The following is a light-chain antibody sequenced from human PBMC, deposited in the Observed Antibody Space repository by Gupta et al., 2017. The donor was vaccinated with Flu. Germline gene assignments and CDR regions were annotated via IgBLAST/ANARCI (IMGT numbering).Light chain of an antibody. CDR1: SSDVGAYNA. CDR3: SSLTTSITYV. V-gene: IGLV2-14*01. J-gene: IGLJ1*01. Sequence: QSALTQPASASGSPGQSITISCTGTSSDVGAYNAVSWYQQHPGSVPRLMIHEVTNRPSGVSNRFSGSKSGNTASLTISGLQAEDEADYYCSSLTTSITYVFGTGTKVTVL. CDR2: EVT.